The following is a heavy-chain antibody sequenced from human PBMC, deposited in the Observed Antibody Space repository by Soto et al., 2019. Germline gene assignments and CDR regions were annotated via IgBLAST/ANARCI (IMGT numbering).Heavy chain of an antibody. J-gene: IGHJ6*02. CDR2: IYYTGSS. Sequence: PSLTCTVSGGSISSGGYFWSWIRQHPGKGLEWIGYIYYTGSSYYNPSLKSRVTISVDTSKNQLSLKLSSVAAADTAVYYCARGNCSGGSCSPYYGLDVWGQGTTVTVSS. D-gene: IGHD2-15*01. CDR1: GGSISSGGYF. CDR3: ARGNCSGGSCSPYYGLDV. V-gene: IGHV4-31*03.